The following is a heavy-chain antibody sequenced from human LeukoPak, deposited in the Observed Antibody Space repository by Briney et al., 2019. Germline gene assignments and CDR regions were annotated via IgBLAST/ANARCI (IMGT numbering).Heavy chain of an antibody. CDR1: GFTFSTYW. CDR3: AINHDY. CDR2: IKQDGSEK. Sequence: GGSLRLSCTAAGFTFSTYWMTWVRQAPGKGLEWVANIKQDGSEKYYVDSVKGRFTISRDNTKNSVYLQMNSLRAEDTAVYYCAINHDYWGQGTLVTVSS. V-gene: IGHV3-7*01. J-gene: IGHJ4*02.